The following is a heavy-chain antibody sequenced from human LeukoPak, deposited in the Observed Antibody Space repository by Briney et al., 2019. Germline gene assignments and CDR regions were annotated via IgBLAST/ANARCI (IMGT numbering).Heavy chain of an antibody. Sequence: GRSLRLSCAASGFTFSSYAMHWVRQAPGKGLEWVAVISYDGSNKYYADSVKGRFTISRDNSKNTLYLQTNSLRAEDTAVYYCARDYYGSGRDYFDYWGQGTLVTVSS. D-gene: IGHD3-10*01. V-gene: IGHV3-30-3*01. J-gene: IGHJ4*02. CDR2: ISYDGSNK. CDR3: ARDYYGSGRDYFDY. CDR1: GFTFSSYA.